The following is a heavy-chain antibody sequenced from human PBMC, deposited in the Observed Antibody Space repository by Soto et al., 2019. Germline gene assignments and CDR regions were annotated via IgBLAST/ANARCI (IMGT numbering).Heavy chain of an antibody. CDR3: ARDALGGATEGDVFDY. CDR2: IIPIFGTA. Sequence: QVQLVQSGAEVKKPGPSVKVSCKASGGTFSSYAISWVRQAPGQGLEWMGGIIPIFGTANYAQKFQGRVTITADESTSTAYMELSSLRSEDTAVYYCARDALGGATEGDVFDYWGQGTLVTVSS. CDR1: GGTFSSYA. D-gene: IGHD1-26*01. J-gene: IGHJ4*02. V-gene: IGHV1-69*01.